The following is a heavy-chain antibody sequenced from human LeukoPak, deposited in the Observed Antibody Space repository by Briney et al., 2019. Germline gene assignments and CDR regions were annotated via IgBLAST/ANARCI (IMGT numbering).Heavy chain of an antibody. V-gene: IGHV1-18*01. J-gene: IGHJ5*02. CDR2: ISVYNDNT. Sequence: GASVKVSCKPSGYTFNKYSITWVRQAPGQGLEWMGWISVYNDNTNYAQSLQGRVTMTTDTSTSTAYMELRSLRSDDTAVYYCARGKSVTTLLNWFDPWGQGTLVIVSS. CDR1: GYTFNKYS. CDR3: ARGKSVTTLLNWFDP. D-gene: IGHD4-17*01.